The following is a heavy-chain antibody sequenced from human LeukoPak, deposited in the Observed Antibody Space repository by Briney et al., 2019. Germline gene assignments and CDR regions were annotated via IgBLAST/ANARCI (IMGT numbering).Heavy chain of an antibody. D-gene: IGHD5-24*01. CDR1: GGSISGYY. J-gene: IGHJ4*02. Sequence: SETLSLTCVVSGGSISGYYWTWIRQPPGKGLEWIGYTYYRGSSSFNPSLRSRVTISVDMSKNQVSLKLTSVTAADTAVYYCARERLVDLATIFDYWGQGALATVSS. CDR3: ARERLVDLATIFDY. CDR2: TYYRGSS. V-gene: IGHV4-59*01.